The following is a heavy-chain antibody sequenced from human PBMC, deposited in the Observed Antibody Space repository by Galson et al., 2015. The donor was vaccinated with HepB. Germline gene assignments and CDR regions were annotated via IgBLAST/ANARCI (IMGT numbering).Heavy chain of an antibody. CDR2: ISSSSSYI. CDR1: GFTFSSYS. V-gene: IGHV3-21*01. CDR3: ARRVAAAGRGKDYKTFDY. D-gene: IGHD6-13*01. Sequence: SLRLSCAASGFTFSSYSMNWVRQAPGKGLEWVPSISSSSSYIYYADSVKGRFTISRDNAKNSLYLQMNSLRAEDTAVYYCARRVAAAGRGKDYKTFDYWGQGTLVTVSS. J-gene: IGHJ4*02.